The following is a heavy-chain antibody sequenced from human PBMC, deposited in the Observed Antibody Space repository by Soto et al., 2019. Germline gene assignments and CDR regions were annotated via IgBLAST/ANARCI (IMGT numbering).Heavy chain of an antibody. CDR1: GFTFSSYA. D-gene: IGHD5-12*01. CDR3: AKGDWEMATICFDY. CDR2: ISGSGGST. J-gene: IGHJ4*02. V-gene: IGHV3-23*01. Sequence: EVQLLESGGGLVQPGGSLRLSCAASGFTFSSYAMSWVRQAPGKGLEWVSAISGSGGSTYYADSVKGRFTISRDNSKNTLYLQKNRLRAEDTAVYYGAKGDWEMATICFDYWGQGTLVTVSS.